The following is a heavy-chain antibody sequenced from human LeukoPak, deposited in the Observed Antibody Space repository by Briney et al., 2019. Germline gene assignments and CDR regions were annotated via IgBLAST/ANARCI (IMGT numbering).Heavy chain of an antibody. J-gene: IGHJ4*02. CDR2: ISTDGYTT. CDR3: VVGGSPGY. V-gene: IGHV3-74*01. D-gene: IGHD2-15*01. CDR1: GLAFSAYK. Sequence: PGGSLRLSCAASGLAFSAYKMHWVRQAPRKGLGWVSRISTDGYTTDYADFVQGRFTASRDNTKNTLSLEMNSLRAEDTAVYYCVVGGSPGYWGQGTLVTLSS.